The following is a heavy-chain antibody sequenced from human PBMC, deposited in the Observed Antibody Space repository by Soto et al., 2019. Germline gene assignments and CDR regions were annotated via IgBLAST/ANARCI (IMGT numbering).Heavy chain of an antibody. J-gene: IGHJ5*02. CDR2: ISAYNGNT. CDR3: AREREGGVVADNDWFDP. V-gene: IGHV1-18*01. Sequence: QVQLVQSGAEVKKPGASVKVSCKASGYTFTSYGISWVRQAPGQGLEWMGWISAYNGNTNYAQKLQGRVTMTTDTSTSTGDPELRSLRSADPAGYYCAREREGGVVADNDWFDPWGQGTLVSFSS. CDR1: GYTFTSYG. D-gene: IGHD2-15*01.